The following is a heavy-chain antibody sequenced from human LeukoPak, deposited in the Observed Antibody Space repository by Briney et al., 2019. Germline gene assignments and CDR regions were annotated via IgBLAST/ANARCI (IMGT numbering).Heavy chain of an antibody. CDR1: GFTFSSYW. V-gene: IGHV3-7*01. D-gene: IGHD5-18*01. CDR3: ARVYVDTAMVKRYYYYYYMGV. J-gene: IGHJ6*03. CDR2: IKKDGSEK. Sequence: GGSLRLSCAAAGFTFSSYWMSWVRQAPGKGLEWVANIKKDGSEKYYVDSVKGRFTISRDNAKNSLYLQMNSLRAEDTAVYYCARVYVDTAMVKRYYYYYYMGVWRKGTTVTVSS.